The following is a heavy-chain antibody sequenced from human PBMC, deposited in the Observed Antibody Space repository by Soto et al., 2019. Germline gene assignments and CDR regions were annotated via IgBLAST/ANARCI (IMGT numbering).Heavy chain of an antibody. CDR3: ARVSDASTIFGVVIFDY. CDR2: IYYSGST. CDR1: GGSISSGDYY. D-gene: IGHD3-3*01. V-gene: IGHV4-30-4*01. J-gene: IGHJ4*02. Sequence: PSETLSLTCTVSGGSISSGDYYWSWIRQPPGKGLEWIGYIYYSGSTYYNPSLKSRVTISVDTSKNQFSLKLSSVTAADTAVYYCARVSDASTIFGVVIFDYWGQGTLVTVSS.